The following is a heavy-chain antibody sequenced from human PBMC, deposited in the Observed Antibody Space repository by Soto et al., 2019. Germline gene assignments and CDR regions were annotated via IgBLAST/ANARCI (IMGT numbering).Heavy chain of an antibody. V-gene: IGHV4-4*02. CDR3: AGAAGLLTYCCDVDV. D-gene: IGHD6-19*01. Sequence: QVLLQESGPGLVKPSGTLSLTCAVSGGSITSSNWWSWVRQSPGKGLEWIGEIYQGGITNYNPSLKSRVTISVDKSKNQFSLKMRSVTAADTAVYYCAGAAGLLTYCCDVDVGGKGTTVTVSS. CDR2: IYQGGIT. J-gene: IGHJ6*03. CDR1: GGSITSSNW.